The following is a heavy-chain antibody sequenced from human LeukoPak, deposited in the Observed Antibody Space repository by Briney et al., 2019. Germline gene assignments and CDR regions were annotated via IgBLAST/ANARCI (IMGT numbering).Heavy chain of an antibody. V-gene: IGHV3-48*04. J-gene: IGHJ4*02. CDR2: ITSSSSTI. CDR3: ARGVVGATGGTFDY. CDR1: GFTFRSYS. Sequence: GGSLRLSCAASGFTFRSYSMHWVRPAPGKGLEWVSFITSSSSTIYYTDSVEGRFIISRDNAQNSLYLQMNSLRAEDTAVYYCARGVVGATGGTFDYWGQGTLVTVSS. D-gene: IGHD1-26*01.